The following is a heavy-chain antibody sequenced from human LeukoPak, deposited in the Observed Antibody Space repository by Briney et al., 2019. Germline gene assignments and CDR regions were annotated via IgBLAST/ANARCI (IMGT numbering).Heavy chain of an antibody. V-gene: IGHV1-58*01. D-gene: IGHD3-10*01. CDR3: AAYNGSGSYYKFDY. J-gene: IGHJ4*02. CDR2: IVVGSGNT. CDR1: GFTFTSSA. Sequence: ASVKVSCKASGFTFTSSAVHWVRQARGQRLEGIGWIVVGSGNTNYAQKFQERVTITRDMSTSTAYMELSSLRSEDTAVYYCAAYNGSGSYYKFDYWGQGTLVTVSS.